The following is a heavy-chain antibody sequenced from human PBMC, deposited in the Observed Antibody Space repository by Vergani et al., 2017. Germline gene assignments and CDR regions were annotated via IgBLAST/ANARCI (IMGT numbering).Heavy chain of an antibody. CDR2: ISGDGDRT. V-gene: IGHV3-23*01. D-gene: IGHD2/OR15-2a*01. Sequence: EVHLLESGGGQVEAGGSLRLSCVASGFTFSNSAMSWVRQTSGKGLEWVSAISGDGDRTYYADSVKGRVTISRDNSQNTVNLQMNSLRVDDTAVYYCAKDLGGCNSISCSYYMDVWGKGTTVT. CDR3: AKDLGGCNSISCSYYMDV. J-gene: IGHJ6*03. CDR1: GFTFSNSA.